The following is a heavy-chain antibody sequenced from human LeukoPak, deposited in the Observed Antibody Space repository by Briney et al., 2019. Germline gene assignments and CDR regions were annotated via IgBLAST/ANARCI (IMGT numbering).Heavy chain of an antibody. V-gene: IGHV4-34*01. CDR2: INHSGST. CDR3: ARASTTGTNAANWFDP. CDR1: GGSFSGYY. Sequence: SETLSLTCAVYGGSFSGYYWSWIRQPPGKGLEWIGEINHSGSTNYNPSLKSRVTISVDTSKNQFSLKLSSVTAADTAVYYCARASTTGTNAANWFDPWGQGTLVTVSS. J-gene: IGHJ5*02. D-gene: IGHD1-1*01.